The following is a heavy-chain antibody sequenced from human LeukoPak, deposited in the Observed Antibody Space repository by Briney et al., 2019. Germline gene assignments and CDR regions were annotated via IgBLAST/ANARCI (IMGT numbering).Heavy chain of an antibody. CDR2: IYSGGNA. CDR3: ARLGGYGDNADAFDI. V-gene: IGHV3-66*01. D-gene: IGHD4-23*01. CDR1: GFTVSSNH. Sequence: PGGSLRLSCAASGFTVSSNHMSWVRQARGGGLEWVSLIYSGGNAYYADSVRGRFTISRDNSKNTLFLQMNSLRAEDTAVFYCARLGGYGDNADAFDIWGQGAVVTVSS. J-gene: IGHJ3*02.